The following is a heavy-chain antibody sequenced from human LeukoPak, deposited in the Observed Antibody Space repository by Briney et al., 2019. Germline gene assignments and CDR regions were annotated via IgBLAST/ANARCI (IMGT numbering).Heavy chain of an antibody. J-gene: IGHJ5*02. CDR1: GFTFSSFS. V-gene: IGHV3-74*01. CDR3: ARARGTAMGWGFDP. CDR2: INSDGSST. Sequence: GGSLRLSCAASGFTFSSFSMNWVRQAPGKGLVWVSRINSDGSSTSYADSVKGRFTISRDNAKNTLYLQMNSLRAEDTAVYYCARARGTAMGWGFDPWGQGTLVTVSS. D-gene: IGHD5-18*01.